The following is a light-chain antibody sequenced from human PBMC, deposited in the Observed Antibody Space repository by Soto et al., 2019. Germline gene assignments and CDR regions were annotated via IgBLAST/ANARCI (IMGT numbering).Light chain of an antibody. CDR2: GAS. J-gene: IGKJ2*01. V-gene: IGKV3-15*01. Sequence: EIVMTQSPATLSVSPGERATLSCRASQSVSSNLAWYQQKPGQAPRLLIYGASTRATGIPARFSGSGSGTQFTPTISRLQSEDFAVYYCQQYNNWPYTLGQGTKLEIK. CDR1: QSVSSN. CDR3: QQYNNWPYT.